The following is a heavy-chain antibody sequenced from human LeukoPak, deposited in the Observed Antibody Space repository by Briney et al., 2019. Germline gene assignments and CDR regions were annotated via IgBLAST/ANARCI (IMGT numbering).Heavy chain of an antibody. D-gene: IGHD1-1*01. Sequence: IIEDGSVNYYVDSVKGRFTISREKAKNSLFLQMNSLRVEDTGVFYCVKDPDDIDGVAFDIWGQGTTVTVSS. J-gene: IGHJ3*02. CDR2: IIEDGSVN. V-gene: IGHV3-7*01. CDR3: VKDPDDIDGVAFDI.